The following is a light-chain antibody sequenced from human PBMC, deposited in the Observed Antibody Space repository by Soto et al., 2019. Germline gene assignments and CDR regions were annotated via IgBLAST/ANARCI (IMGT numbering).Light chain of an antibody. CDR1: QSVNNF. J-gene: IGKJ1*01. V-gene: IGKV3-11*01. CDR2: EAS. Sequence: EIVLTQSPAILSLSPGERATLSCRASQSVNNFLAWYQQRPGQAPRLLMYEASNRATGVPARFSGSGSGTDFTLTISSLEPEDLAIDYGQQRRNWPPTFGQGTKVDIK. CDR3: QQRRNWPPT.